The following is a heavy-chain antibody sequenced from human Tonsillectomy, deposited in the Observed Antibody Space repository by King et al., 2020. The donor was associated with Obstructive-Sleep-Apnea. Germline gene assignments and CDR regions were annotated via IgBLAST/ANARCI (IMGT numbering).Heavy chain of an antibody. V-gene: IGHV3-23*04. J-gene: IGHJ6*02. CDR2: IRGRGGRI. Sequence: VQLVESGGGLVQPGGSLRLFCAASGFTFSSHAMHWVRQAPGKGLELVAGIRGRGGRIYYADSVKGRFTISRDNSKNTLSLQMNSLGAEDTAGYFCAKTMGLVSTIFGVVDYGMDVWGQGTTVTVSS. CDR1: GFTFSSHA. CDR3: AKTMGLVSTIFGVVDYGMDV. D-gene: IGHD3-3*01.